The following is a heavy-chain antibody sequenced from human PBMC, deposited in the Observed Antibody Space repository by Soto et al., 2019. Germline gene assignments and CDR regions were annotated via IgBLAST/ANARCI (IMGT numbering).Heavy chain of an antibody. D-gene: IGHD3-22*01. CDR3: ARSRYYYDTSDYLDY. CDR2: ISYHGNDK. J-gene: IGHJ4*02. V-gene: IGHV3-30-3*01. Sequence: PRLSCAVSGFTFSSDAMHWVRQAPGKGLEWVAVISYHGNDKYYADSVKGRFTVSRDNSKSTLYLQMNSLRAEDTAVYYCARSRYYYDTSDYLDYWGQGTLVTVSS. CDR1: GFTFSSDA.